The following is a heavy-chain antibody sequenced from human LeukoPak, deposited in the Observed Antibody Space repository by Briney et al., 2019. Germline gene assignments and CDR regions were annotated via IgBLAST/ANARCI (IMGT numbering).Heavy chain of an antibody. CDR2: IWYDGGNK. D-gene: IGHD1-7*01. V-gene: IGHV3-33*08. J-gene: IGHJ6*02. CDR1: GFTFSSYE. Sequence: GGSLRLSCAASGFTFSSYEMNWVRQAPGKGLEWVAVIWYDGGNKYYADSVKGRFTISRDNSKNTLYLQMNSLRAEDTAVYYCARGSLYNWNYGGVYYYYGMDVWGQGTTVTVSS. CDR3: ARGSLYNWNYGGVYYYYGMDV.